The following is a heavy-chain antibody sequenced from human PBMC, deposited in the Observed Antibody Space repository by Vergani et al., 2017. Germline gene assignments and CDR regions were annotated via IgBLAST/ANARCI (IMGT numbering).Heavy chain of an antibody. V-gene: IGHV1-2*02. Sequence: QVQLVQSGAEVKKPGASVKVSCKASGYTFTAYFMHWVRQAPGQGLEWMGWINPNSGGTNYAQKFQGRVTMTRDTSISTAYMELSNLRSDDTAVYYCARVGSSSNREYFDYWGQGTLVTVSS. D-gene: IGHD6-13*01. CDR3: ARVGSSSNREYFDY. CDR1: GYTFTAYF. J-gene: IGHJ4*02. CDR2: INPNSGGT.